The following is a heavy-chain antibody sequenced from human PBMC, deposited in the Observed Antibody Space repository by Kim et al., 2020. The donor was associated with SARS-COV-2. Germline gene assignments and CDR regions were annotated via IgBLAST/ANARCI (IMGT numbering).Heavy chain of an antibody. J-gene: IGHJ4*02. CDR1: GGSFSGYY. CDR2: INHSGST. Sequence: SETLSLTCAVYGGSFSGYYWSWIRQPPGKGLEWIGEINHSGSTNYNPSLKSRVTISVDTSKNQFSLKLSSVTAADTAVYYCARATIAAAGAGFDYWGQGTLVTVSS. D-gene: IGHD6-13*01. V-gene: IGHV4-34*01. CDR3: ARATIAAAGAGFDY.